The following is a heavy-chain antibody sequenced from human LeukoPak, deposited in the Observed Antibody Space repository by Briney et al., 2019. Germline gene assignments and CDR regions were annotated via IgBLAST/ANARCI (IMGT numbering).Heavy chain of an antibody. CDR2: IYSGGSA. J-gene: IGHJ4*02. V-gene: IGHV3-66*04. CDR1: GFTFSDSA. CDR3: ARQRYYYDSSGPYFDY. Sequence: GGSLRLSCAASGFTFSDSAMSWVRQAPGKGLEWVSVIYSGGSAFYADSVKGRFTISRDDSKNTLYLQMNSLRAEDTAVYYCARQRYYYDSSGPYFDYWGQGTLVTVSS. D-gene: IGHD3-22*01.